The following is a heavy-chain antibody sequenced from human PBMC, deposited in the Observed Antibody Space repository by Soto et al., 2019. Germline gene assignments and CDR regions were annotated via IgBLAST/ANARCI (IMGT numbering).Heavy chain of an antibody. Sequence: EASVKVSCKASGYTFTGYYMHWVRQAPGQGLEWMGWINPNSGGTNYAQKFQGWVTMTRDTSISTAYMELSRLRSDDTAVYYCAREPIYSSGWGFLRDAFDIWGQGTKVTVSS. CDR1: GYTFTGYY. CDR3: AREPIYSSGWGFLRDAFDI. J-gene: IGHJ3*02. D-gene: IGHD6-19*01. CDR2: INPNSGGT. V-gene: IGHV1-2*04.